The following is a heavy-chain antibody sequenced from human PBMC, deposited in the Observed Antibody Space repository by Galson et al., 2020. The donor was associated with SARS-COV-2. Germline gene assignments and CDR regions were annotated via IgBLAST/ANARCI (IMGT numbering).Heavy chain of an antibody. J-gene: IGHJ6*02. Sequence: GESLKISCKVSGYTLTELFMHWVRQAPGKGLEWMGGFDPEDGETIYAQKFQGRVTMTEDTSTDTAYMELSSLRSEDTAVYYCATAPAVAGSYGRDYYYYYGMDVWGQGTTVTVSS. CDR3: ATAPAVAGSYGRDYYYYYGMDV. V-gene: IGHV1-24*01. CDR1: GYTLTELF. D-gene: IGHD6-19*01. CDR2: FDPEDGET.